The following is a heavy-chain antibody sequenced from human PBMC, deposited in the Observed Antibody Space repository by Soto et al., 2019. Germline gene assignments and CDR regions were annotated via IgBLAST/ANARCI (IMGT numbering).Heavy chain of an antibody. V-gene: IGHV4-39*01. D-gene: IGHD6-19*01. CDR1: GGSISSSIYY. J-gene: IGHJ2*01. Sequence: QLQLQESGPGLVKPSETLSLTCTVSGGSISSSIYYWVWIRQPPGKGLEWMGSIYYSRSTYYNPSLKSRVTISVDQSKNQVSLKLSSVTAADTAVYYCARRCLAVAGTHWYFDLWGRGTLVTVSS. CDR2: IYYSRST. CDR3: ARRCLAVAGTHWYFDL.